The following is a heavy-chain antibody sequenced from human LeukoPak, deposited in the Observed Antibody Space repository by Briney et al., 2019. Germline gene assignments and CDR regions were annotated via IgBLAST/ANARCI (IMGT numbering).Heavy chain of an antibody. D-gene: IGHD2-21*02. V-gene: IGHV4-34*01. CDR2: INHSGST. CDR3: ARKAYCGGDCYSFDY. Sequence: SETLSLTCAVYGGSFSDYYWSWIRQPPGKGLEWIGEINHSGSTNYNTSLKSRVTISLDTSKNQFSLKLSSVTAADTAVYYCARKAYCGGDCYSFDYWGQGTLVTVSS. J-gene: IGHJ4*02. CDR1: GGSFSDYY.